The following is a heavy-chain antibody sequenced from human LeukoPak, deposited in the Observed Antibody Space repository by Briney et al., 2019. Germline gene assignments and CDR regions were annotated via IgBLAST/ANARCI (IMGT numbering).Heavy chain of an antibody. Sequence: GGSLRLSCAASGFTFSHFWMSWVRQAPGKGLEWVAYIKKTGSETYYVDSVKGRFTITRDNTRNSLFLQMYSLRAEDTAVYFCAREDGYCSGGNCYSYFDSWGRGTLVTVSS. D-gene: IGHD2-15*01. CDR3: AREDGYCSGGNCYSYFDS. J-gene: IGHJ4*02. V-gene: IGHV3-7*01. CDR2: IKKTGSET. CDR1: GFTFSHFW.